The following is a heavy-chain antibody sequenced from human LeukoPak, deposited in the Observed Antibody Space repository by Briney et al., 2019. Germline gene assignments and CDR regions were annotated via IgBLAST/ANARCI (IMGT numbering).Heavy chain of an antibody. CDR2: IIGAGGTT. Sequence: PGGSLRLSCAPSGFPLSSSAMGWVRQAPGKGLGWVSVIIGAGGTTKYADSVKGRFTISRDNSKNTLYLQLISLRAEDTAVYYCAKENCSGGSCTPNWYNLDSWGQGTLVTVSS. D-gene: IGHD2-15*01. J-gene: IGHJ4*02. V-gene: IGHV3-23*01. CDR1: GFPLSSSA. CDR3: AKENCSGGSCTPNWYNLDS.